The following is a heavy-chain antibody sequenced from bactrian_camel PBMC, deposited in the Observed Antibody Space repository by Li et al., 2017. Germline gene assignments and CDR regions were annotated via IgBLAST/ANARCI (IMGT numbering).Heavy chain of an antibody. Sequence: VQLVESGGGLVQPGGSLRLSCAASGFTFDNYAMGWIRQAPGKGLEWISSINSGGRSTYYADSVKGRFTISRDNAKNTMYLQMNSLKPEDAAIYYCAKETRVEVIATNFDYWGQGTQVTVS. J-gene: IGHJ6*01. CDR3: AKETRVEVIATNFDY. V-gene: IGHV3S36*01. D-gene: IGHD2*01. CDR2: INSGGRST. CDR1: GFTFDNYA.